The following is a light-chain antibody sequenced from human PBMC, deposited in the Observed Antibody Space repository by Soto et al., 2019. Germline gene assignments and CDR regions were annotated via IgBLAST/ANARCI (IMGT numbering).Light chain of an antibody. CDR1: SSDVGSYNF. Sequence: QSALTQPASVSGSPGQSITISCTGTSSDVGSYNFVSWYQQQPGKAPKILIYVVSQRPSGISNRFSGSKSDNTASLTISGLQAEDEADYYCCSYGSGPTLYVFGTGTKLTVL. CDR3: CSYGSGPTLYV. CDR2: VVS. V-gene: IGLV2-23*02. J-gene: IGLJ1*01.